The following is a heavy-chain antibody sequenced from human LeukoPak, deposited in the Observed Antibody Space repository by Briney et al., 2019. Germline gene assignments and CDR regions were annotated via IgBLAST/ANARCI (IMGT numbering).Heavy chain of an antibody. CDR2: IYSGGST. J-gene: IGHJ4*02. V-gene: IGHV3-53*01. Sequence: GGSLRLSCAASGITVNSNYMSWVRQAPGKGLEWVSVIYSGGSTYYADSVKGRFIISRDNSKNTLFLQMNSLRAEDTAVYYCASVYDSSGYTSDYWGQGTLVTVSS. CDR1: GITVNSNY. CDR3: ASVYDSSGYTSDY. D-gene: IGHD3-22*01.